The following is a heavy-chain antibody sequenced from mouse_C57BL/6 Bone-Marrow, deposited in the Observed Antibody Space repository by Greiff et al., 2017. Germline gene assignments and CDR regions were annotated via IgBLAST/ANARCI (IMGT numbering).Heavy chain of an antibody. CDR2: IDPSDSET. D-gene: IGHD1-1*02. CDR1: GYTFTSYW. Sequence: QVQLQQSGAELVRPGSSVKLSCKASGYTFTSYWMHWVKQRPIQGLEWIGNIDPSDSETHYNQKFKDKAPLTVDKSSSTAYMQLSSLTSEDSAVYYCARRGLLDYAMDYWGQGTSVTVSS. V-gene: IGHV1-52*01. J-gene: IGHJ4*01. CDR3: ARRGLLDYAMDY.